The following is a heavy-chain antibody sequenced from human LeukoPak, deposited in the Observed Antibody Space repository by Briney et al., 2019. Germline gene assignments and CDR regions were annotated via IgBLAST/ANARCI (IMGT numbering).Heavy chain of an antibody. V-gene: IGHV4-59*01. CDR3: ARGVYIAAAQYGF. CDR1: DDSISMYY. J-gene: IGHJ4*02. D-gene: IGHD6-13*01. CDR2: IYSSGAT. Sequence: SETLSLTCTVSDDSISMYYWSWIRQPPGKGPEWIAYIYSSGATSYNPSLRSRVSISLDTSKSQFSLKLSSVTAADTAVYYCARGVYIAAAQYGFWGQGTLVTVSS.